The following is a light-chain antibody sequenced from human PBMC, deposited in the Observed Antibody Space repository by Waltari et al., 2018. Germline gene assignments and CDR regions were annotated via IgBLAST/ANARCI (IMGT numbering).Light chain of an antibody. J-gene: IGLJ1*01. CDR2: DVI. CDR3: SSYTSSNTHV. CDR1: SSDLGPYDY. Sequence: QSALTQPASVSGSPGQSITISCTGTSSDLGPYDYACCYQQHPGKAPKLSIYDVIKRPSGVSNRFSGSKSGNTASLTISGLQAEDEADYYCSSYTSSNTHVFGIGTKVTVL. V-gene: IGLV2-14*03.